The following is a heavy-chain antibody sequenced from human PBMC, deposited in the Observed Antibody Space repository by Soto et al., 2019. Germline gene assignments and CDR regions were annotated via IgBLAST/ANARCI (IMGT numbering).Heavy chain of an antibody. CDR1: GYIFINWW. V-gene: IGHV5-51*01. D-gene: IGHD4-17*01. CDR2: IYPSDSQT. Sequence: VESLKISCKGSGYIFINWWISCVRQMPVKVLEYMGIIYPSDSQTRYSPSFQGQVTISADKSISTAYLQWSSLKASDTAIYYCARHGFYGDYSSNYFDPWGQGTLVTVSS. J-gene: IGHJ5*02. CDR3: ARHGFYGDYSSNYFDP.